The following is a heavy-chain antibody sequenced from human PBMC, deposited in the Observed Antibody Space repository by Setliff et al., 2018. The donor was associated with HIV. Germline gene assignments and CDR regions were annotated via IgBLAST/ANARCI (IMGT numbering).Heavy chain of an antibody. CDR2: IIPLFGTS. V-gene: IGHV1-69*13. J-gene: IGHJ4*02. CDR1: GGTFNNYA. D-gene: IGHD3-10*01. Sequence: SVKVSCKASGGTFNNYAISWVRQAPGQGLEWVGGIIPLFGTSNYALKFQGRVTITANESTNTAHMELTSLRSVDTAMYYCATVFYYDSESFSLDYWGQGMLVTVSS. CDR3: ATVFYYDSESFSLDY.